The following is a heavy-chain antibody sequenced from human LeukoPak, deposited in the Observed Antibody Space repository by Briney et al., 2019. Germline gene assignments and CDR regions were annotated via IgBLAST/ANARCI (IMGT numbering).Heavy chain of an antibody. CDR3: AKTHCGGGSCDKFDS. CDR2: VYASGTT. Sequence: PSAPLSLTCTVYGASVSTYFWSWIRQPAGKTLEWIGRVYASGTTYYNPSLRSRVTSSIDTSKNQFSLSLNSVTAADTAVYYCAKTHCGGGSCDKFDSWGQGILVTVSS. D-gene: IGHD2-21*01. V-gene: IGHV4-4*07. CDR1: GASVSTYF. J-gene: IGHJ5*01.